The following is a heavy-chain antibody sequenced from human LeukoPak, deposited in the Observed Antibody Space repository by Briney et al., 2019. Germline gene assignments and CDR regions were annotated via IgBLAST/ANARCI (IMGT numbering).Heavy chain of an antibody. CDR2: INHSENT. J-gene: IGHJ6*04. CDR3: ARGSGITMVRGVIVSGMDV. D-gene: IGHD3-10*01. Sequence: SETLSLTCAVYGGSFSGYYWSWLRQPPGKGLEWIGEINHSENTNYNPSLKSRVIISVDTSKNQFSLKLSSVTAADTAVYYCARGSGITMVRGVIVSGMDVWGKGTTVTVSS. CDR1: GGSFSGYY. V-gene: IGHV4-34*01.